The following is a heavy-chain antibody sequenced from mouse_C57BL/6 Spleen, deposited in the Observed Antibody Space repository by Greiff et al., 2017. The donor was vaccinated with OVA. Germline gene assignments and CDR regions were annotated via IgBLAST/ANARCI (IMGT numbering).Heavy chain of an antibody. V-gene: IGHV1-55*01. CDR3: ARYSFYYGYYYFDY. Sequence: QVHVKQPGAELVKPGASVKMSCKASGYTFTSYWITWVKQRPGQGLEWIGDIYPGSGSTNYNEKFKSKATLTVDTSSSTAYMQLSSLTSEDSAVYYCARYSFYYGYYYFDYWGQGTTLTVSS. CDR1: GYTFTSYW. CDR2: IYPGSGST. D-gene: IGHD2-3*01. J-gene: IGHJ2*01.